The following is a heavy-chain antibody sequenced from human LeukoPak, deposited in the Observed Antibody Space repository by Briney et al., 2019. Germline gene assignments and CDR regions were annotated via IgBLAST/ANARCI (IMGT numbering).Heavy chain of an antibody. J-gene: IGHJ4*02. Sequence: SQTLSPTCAISGDSVSSKSASWNWIRHSPSRGLEWLGRTYSRSKWFNDYAVSVKSRITINPDTSRNQFSLHLSSVTPDDTAVYYCARGTGSLDYWGQGTLVTVSS. CDR2: TYSRSKWFN. CDR3: ARGTGSLDY. CDR1: GDSVSSKSAS. V-gene: IGHV6-1*01. D-gene: IGHD1-26*01.